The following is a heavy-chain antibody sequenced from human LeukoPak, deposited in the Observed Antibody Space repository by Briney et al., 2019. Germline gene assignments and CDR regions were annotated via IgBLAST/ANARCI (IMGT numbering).Heavy chain of an antibody. CDR3: ARELYSSGWDYNWFDP. J-gene: IGHJ5*02. D-gene: IGHD6-19*01. CDR2: ISSSGSTI. CDR1: GFTVSSNY. V-gene: IGHV3-11*04. Sequence: PGGSLRLSCAASGFTVSSNYMSWVRQAPGKGLEWVSYISSSGSTIYYADSVKGRFTISRDNAKNSLYLQMNSLRAEDTAVYYCARELYSSGWDYNWFDPWGQGTLVTVSS.